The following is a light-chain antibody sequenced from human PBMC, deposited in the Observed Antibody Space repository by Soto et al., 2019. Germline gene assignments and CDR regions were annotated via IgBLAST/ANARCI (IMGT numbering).Light chain of an antibody. Sequence: DIQMTQSPSTLSASVGDRVTITCRASQSISNWLAWYQQKPGKAPKLLIYDASSLESGDPSRFSGSGSGTEFTLTISSLQPDDFATYYCQQYNSFPTFGGGTKVEIK. CDR3: QQYNSFPT. V-gene: IGKV1-5*01. J-gene: IGKJ4*01. CDR2: DAS. CDR1: QSISNW.